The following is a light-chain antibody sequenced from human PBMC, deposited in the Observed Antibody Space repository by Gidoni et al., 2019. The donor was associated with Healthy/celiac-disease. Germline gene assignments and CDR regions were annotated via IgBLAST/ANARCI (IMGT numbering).Light chain of an antibody. J-gene: IGLJ3*02. Sequence: QSVLTQPPSVSGAPGQRVTISCTGSSSNIGAGYDVHWYQQLPGTAPKLLIYGNSNRPSGGPERFSGSKSGTSASLAITGLQGEDEADYYWQAYDSSLSGFWVFGGGTKLTVL. CDR2: GNS. CDR3: QAYDSSLSGFWV. V-gene: IGLV1-40*01. CDR1: SSNIGAGYD.